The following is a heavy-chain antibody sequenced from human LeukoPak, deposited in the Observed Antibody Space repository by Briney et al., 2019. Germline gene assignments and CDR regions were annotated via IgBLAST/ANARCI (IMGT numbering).Heavy chain of an antibody. CDR2: ISSDGRQQ. J-gene: IGHJ4*02. CDR1: GFIFSNYA. Sequence: RSLRLSCSASGFIFSNYAMHWVRQAPGKGLEWVAVISSDGRQQNYADSVKGRFTISRDNSRNTVELQMNSRRGEDTAVYFCAPMSFDFWGQGTLVTVSS. CDR3: APMSFDF. V-gene: IGHV3-30*04.